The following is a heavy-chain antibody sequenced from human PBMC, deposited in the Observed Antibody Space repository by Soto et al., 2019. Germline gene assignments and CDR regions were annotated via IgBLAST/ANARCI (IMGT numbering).Heavy chain of an antibody. D-gene: IGHD3-10*01. CDR1: GYTYTSYS. Sequence: QVQLVQSGAEVKKPGASVKVSCKASGYTYTSYSISWVRQAPGQGLEWMGWINPYNGNTNYAQKVQGRVTMTTDTSTSTAYMELRSLRSDDTAVYYCARDLSYMNFDYWGQGTLVTVSS. CDR2: INPYNGNT. CDR3: ARDLSYMNFDY. J-gene: IGHJ4*02. V-gene: IGHV1-18*01.